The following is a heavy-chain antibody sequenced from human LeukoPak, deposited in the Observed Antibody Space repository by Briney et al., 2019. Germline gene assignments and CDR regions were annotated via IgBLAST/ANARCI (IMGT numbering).Heavy chain of an antibody. V-gene: IGHV3-30*04. CDR2: ISYDGSNK. Sequence: QPGRSLRLSCAPSGFIFRCYAVQRGRQAPGKGLEWVAVISYDGSNKYYADSVKGRFTISRDNTKNTLYLQMNSLRAEDAAVYYCAIRTYTCGWYYFNYWGQGTLVTVSS. D-gene: IGHD6-19*01. CDR3: AIRTYTCGWYYFNY. J-gene: IGHJ4*02. CDR1: GFIFRCYA.